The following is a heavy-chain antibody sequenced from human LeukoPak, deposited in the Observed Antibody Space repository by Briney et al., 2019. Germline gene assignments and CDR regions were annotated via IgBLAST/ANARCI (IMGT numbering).Heavy chain of an antibody. CDR1: GGSISSSSYY. V-gene: IGHV4-31*03. J-gene: IGHJ3*02. CDR2: IYYSGST. Sequence: SETLSLTCTVSGGSISSSSYYWGWIRQHPGKGLEWIGYIYYSGSTYYNPSLKSRVTISVDTSKNQFSLKLSSVTAADTAVYYCARGSLTYYDSSGYYYRAFDIWGQGTMVTVSS. D-gene: IGHD3-22*01. CDR3: ARGSLTYYDSSGYYYRAFDI.